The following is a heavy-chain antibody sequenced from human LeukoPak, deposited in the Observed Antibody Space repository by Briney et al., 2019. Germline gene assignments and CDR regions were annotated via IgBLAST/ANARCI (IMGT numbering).Heavy chain of an antibody. J-gene: IGHJ6*02. V-gene: IGHV4-59*01. CDR2: IYYSGCT. CDR3: ARVPEDYYDSSGYYYYYYGMDV. D-gene: IGHD3-22*01. CDR1: GGSISSYY. Sequence: KPSETLSLTCTVSGGSISSYYWSWIRQPPGKGLEWIGYIYYSGCTNCNPSLKSRVTISVDTSKNQFSLKLSSVTAADTAVYYCARVPEDYYDSSGYYYYYYGMDVWGQGTTVTVSS.